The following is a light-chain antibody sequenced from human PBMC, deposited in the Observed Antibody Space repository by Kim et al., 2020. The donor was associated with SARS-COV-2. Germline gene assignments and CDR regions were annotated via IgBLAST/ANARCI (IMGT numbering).Light chain of an antibody. CDR3: QTWGTGILV. CDR1: SGHSSYA. Sequence: LVLTQSPSASASLGASVKLTCTLSSGHSSYAIAWHQQQPEKGPRYLMKLNSDGSHSKGDGIPDRFSGSSSGAERYLTISSLQSEDEADYYCQTWGTGILVFGGGTQLTVL. CDR2: LNSDGSH. V-gene: IGLV4-69*01. J-gene: IGLJ3*02.